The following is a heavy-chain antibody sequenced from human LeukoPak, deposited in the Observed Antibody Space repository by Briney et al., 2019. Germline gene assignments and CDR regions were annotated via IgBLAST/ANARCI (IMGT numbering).Heavy chain of an antibody. CDR1: GFTFSSYG. CDR3: ARDSCVSRTCLDY. CDR2: IQSDGSKL. V-gene: IGHV3-33*05. D-gene: IGHD2-2*01. Sequence: GGSLRLSCVASGFTFSSYGMHWVRQAPGKGLEWVAAIQSDGSKLYYADSVKGRFTISRDDSKNALYLQMNSLSAEDTAVYHCARDSCVSRTCLDYRGQGTLVTVSS. J-gene: IGHJ4*02.